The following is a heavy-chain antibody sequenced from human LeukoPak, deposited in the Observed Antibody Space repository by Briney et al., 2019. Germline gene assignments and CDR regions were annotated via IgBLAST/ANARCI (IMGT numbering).Heavy chain of an antibody. CDR2: IYTSGST. D-gene: IGHD6-19*01. CDR3: ARGRYGYSSGWYFDY. V-gene: IGHV4-4*07. J-gene: IGHJ4*02. CDR1: GGSISRYY. Sequence: SETLSLTCTVSGGSISRYYWSWIRQPAGKGLKWIGRIYTSGSTNYNPSLKSRVTMSVDTSKNQFSLKLSSVTAADTAVYYCARGRYGYSSGWYFDYWGQGTLVTVSS.